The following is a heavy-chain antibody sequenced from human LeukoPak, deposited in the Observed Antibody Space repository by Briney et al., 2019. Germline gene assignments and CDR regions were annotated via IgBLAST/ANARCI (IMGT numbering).Heavy chain of an antibody. J-gene: IGHJ3*02. V-gene: IGHV3-23*01. CDR2: ISGSGGST. CDR3: AKSISGYDDAFDI. D-gene: IGHD5-12*01. Sequence: GGSLRLSCAASGFTFSSYAMSWVRQAPGKGLEWVSAISGSGGSTYYADSVKGRFTISRDNSKNTLYLQMNSLRAEDMAVYYCAKSISGYDDAFDIWGQGTMVTVSS. CDR1: GFTFSSYA.